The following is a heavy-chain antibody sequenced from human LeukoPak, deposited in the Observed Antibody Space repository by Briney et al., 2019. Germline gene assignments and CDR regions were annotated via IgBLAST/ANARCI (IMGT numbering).Heavy chain of an antibody. V-gene: IGHV5-51*01. CDR2: YPGDSDN. J-gene: IGHJ3*02. CDR3: ARHYFYDSSGSYAFDI. Sequence: YPGDSDNRYRPSLQCQVTISADKSISTAYLQWSSLKASDTAMYYCARHYFYDSSGSYAFDIWGQGTMVTVSS. D-gene: IGHD3-22*01.